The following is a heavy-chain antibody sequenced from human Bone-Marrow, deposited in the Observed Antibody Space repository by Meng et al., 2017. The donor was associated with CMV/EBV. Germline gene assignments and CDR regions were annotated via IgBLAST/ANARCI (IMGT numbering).Heavy chain of an antibody. V-gene: IGHV3-30*18. CDR2: ISYDGSNK. CDR1: GFTSDDYG. Sequence: GGSLRLSCAASGFTSDDYGMSWVRQAPGKGLEWVAVISYDGSNKYYANSVKGRFTISRDNSKNTLYLQMNSLKAEDTAVYYFAKASCSITSCHPYYFDYWGQGTLVTVSS. CDR3: AKASCSITSCHPYYFDY. D-gene: IGHD2-2*01. J-gene: IGHJ4*02.